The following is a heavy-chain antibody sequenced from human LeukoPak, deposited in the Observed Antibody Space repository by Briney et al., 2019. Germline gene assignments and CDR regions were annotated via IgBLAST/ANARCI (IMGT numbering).Heavy chain of an antibody. CDR1: GYTFTSYG. V-gene: IGHV1-18*01. CDR3: VKASDVIVVVGRDAFDI. J-gene: IGHJ3*02. Sequence: ASVKVSCKASGYTFTSYGISWVRQAPGQGLEWMGWISAYNGNTNYAQKVQGRVTMTTDTSTSTAYMELRSLRSDDTAVYYCVKASDVIVVVGRDAFDIWGQGTMVTVSS. CDR2: ISAYNGNT. D-gene: IGHD2-2*01.